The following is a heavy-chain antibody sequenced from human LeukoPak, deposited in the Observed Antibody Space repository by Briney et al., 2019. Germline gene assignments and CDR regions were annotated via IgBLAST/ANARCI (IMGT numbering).Heavy chain of an antibody. D-gene: IGHD6-19*01. V-gene: IGHV3-23*01. Sequence: GGSLRPSCQASGLTFFSYARYAMSGVPQAPGKGLDWFSGISGSGDSTYYADSVKGRFTIPRDNSKNTLYLQMNSLRAEDTALYYCAKDAEQWLIRSFDYWGQGTLVTVSS. CDR1: GLTFFSYARYA. J-gene: IGHJ4*02. CDR2: ISGSGDST. CDR3: AKDAEQWLIRSFDY.